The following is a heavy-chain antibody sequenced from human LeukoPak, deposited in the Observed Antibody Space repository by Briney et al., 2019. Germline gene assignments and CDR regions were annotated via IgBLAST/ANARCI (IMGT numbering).Heavy chain of an antibody. Sequence: PSETLSLTCIVSGGSINSYYWSWIRQPPGKGLEWIGYIYYSGSTNYNPSLKSRVTISVDTSKNQFSLKLSSVTAADTAVYYCARSRYGYFLYYFDYWGQGTLVTVSS. CDR1: GGSINSYY. V-gene: IGHV4-59*01. CDR2: IYYSGST. CDR3: ARSRYGYFLYYFDY. J-gene: IGHJ4*02. D-gene: IGHD3-22*01.